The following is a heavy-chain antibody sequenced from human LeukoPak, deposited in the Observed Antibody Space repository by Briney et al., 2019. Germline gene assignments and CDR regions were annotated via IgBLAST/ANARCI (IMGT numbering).Heavy chain of an antibody. CDR3: ARPGGSGTFGAFNV. D-gene: IGHD3-10*01. CDR2: IHPDDSDI. CDR1: GYSFNNYW. J-gene: IGHJ3*01. V-gene: IGHV5-51*01. Sequence: PGESLKISCQGSGYSFNNYWIGWMRQMPGNGLEWMGIIHPDDSDIRYSPSFQGLVTISADMSISTAYLQWSSLKASDTAKYYCARPGGSGTFGAFNVWGQGTMVTVSS.